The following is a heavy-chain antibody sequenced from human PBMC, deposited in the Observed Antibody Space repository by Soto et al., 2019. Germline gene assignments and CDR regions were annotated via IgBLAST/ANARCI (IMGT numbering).Heavy chain of an antibody. D-gene: IGHD2-2*01. J-gene: IGHJ5*02. CDR2: IYKSATT. Sequence: SETLSLTCSVSGDSISNLDYFWAWIRQPPGQALEYIGYIYKSATTYYNPSFESRVAISVDTSKSQFSLKLSSVTAADTAVYYCARGREIVVVPAAPPNWFDPWGQGTLVTVSS. CDR1: GDSISNLDYF. CDR3: ARGREIVVVPAAPPNWFDP. V-gene: IGHV4-30-4*01.